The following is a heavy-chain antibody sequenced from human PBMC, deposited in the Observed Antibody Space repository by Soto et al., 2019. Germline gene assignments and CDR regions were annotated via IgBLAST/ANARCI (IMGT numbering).Heavy chain of an antibody. V-gene: IGHV4-34*01. D-gene: IGHD3-22*01. CDR2: INHSGST. Sequence: ETLSLTGAVDGGCLSGYYWGWIRQPPEKGLEWIGEINHSGSTNYNPSLKSRVTISVDTSKNQFSLKLSSVNAADTAVYYCASHRRGSGYYFNDAFDIWGQGTMVTVSS. CDR3: ASHRRGSGYYFNDAFDI. CDR1: GGCLSGYY. J-gene: IGHJ3*02.